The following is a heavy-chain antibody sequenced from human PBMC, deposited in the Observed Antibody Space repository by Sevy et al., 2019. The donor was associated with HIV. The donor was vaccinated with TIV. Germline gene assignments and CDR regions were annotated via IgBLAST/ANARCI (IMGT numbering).Heavy chain of an antibody. V-gene: IGHV3-30*18. J-gene: IGHJ4*02. CDR1: GFTFNTYG. CDR2: ISYDGSNQ. D-gene: IGHD4-17*01. Sequence: GGSLRLSCTASGFTFNTYGMHWVRQAPGKGLEWVAVISYDGSNQYSIDSVKGRFTMSRDNSKNTLYLQMNSVRVEDTAVYYCAKSTRGRDYLHANYIDHWGQGTLVTVSS. CDR3: AKSTRGRDYLHANYIDH.